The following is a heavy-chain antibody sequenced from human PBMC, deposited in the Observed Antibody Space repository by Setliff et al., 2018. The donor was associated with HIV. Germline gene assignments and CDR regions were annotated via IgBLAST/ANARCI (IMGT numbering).Heavy chain of an antibody. Sequence: SETLSLTCAVSGASDISYIWWSWVRQPPGKGLEWIGEVYHTGSTNLNPSLKSRVAISIDSSKNLFSLRLDSLTAADTAVYYCAAQDLDLVKYYYMDYWGPGTLVTVSS. CDR2: VYHTGST. CDR1: GASDISYIW. J-gene: IGHJ4*02. V-gene: IGHV4-4*02. CDR3: AAQDLDLVKYYYMDY. D-gene: IGHD2-21*01.